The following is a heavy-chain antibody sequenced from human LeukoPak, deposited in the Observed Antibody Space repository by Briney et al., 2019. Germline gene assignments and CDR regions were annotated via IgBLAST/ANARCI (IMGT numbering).Heavy chain of an antibody. J-gene: IGHJ3*02. CDR3: ARAQVLRYFDWLSDAFDI. V-gene: IGHV3-21*01. CDR1: GFTFSSYS. D-gene: IGHD3-9*01. CDR2: ISSSSSYI. Sequence: GGSLRLSCEASGFTFSSYSMNWVRQAPGKGLEWVSSISSSSSYIYYADSVKGRFTISRDNAKNSLYLQMNSLRAEDTAVYYCARAQVLRYFDWLSDAFDIWGQGTMVTVSS.